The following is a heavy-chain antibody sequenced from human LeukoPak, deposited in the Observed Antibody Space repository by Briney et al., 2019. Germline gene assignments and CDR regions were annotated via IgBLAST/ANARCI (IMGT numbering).Heavy chain of an antibody. D-gene: IGHD1-26*01. CDR3: ARSDGSYYEWDY. CDR1: GGSISSGGYY. V-gene: IGHV4-31*03. J-gene: IGHJ4*02. Sequence: PSETLSLTCTVSGGSISSGGYYWSWIRQHPGKGLEWIGYIYYSGSTYYNPSLKSRVTISVDTSKNQFSLKLSSVTAADTAVYYCARSDGSYYEWDYWGQGTLVTVSS. CDR2: IYYSGST.